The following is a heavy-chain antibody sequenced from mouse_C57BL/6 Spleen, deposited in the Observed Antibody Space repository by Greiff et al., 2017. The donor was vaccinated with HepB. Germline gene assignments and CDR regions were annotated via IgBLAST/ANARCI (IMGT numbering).Heavy chain of an antibody. V-gene: IGHV1-82*01. Sequence: VQLQQSGPELVKPGASVKISCKASGYAFSSSWMNWVKQRPGKGLEWIGRIYPGDGDTNYNGKFKGKAKLTADKSSSTAYMQLSSLTSDDSAVYFCARGAVYFDYWGQGTTLTVSS. D-gene: IGHD3-3*01. CDR3: ARGAVYFDY. CDR1: GYAFSSSW. CDR2: IYPGDGDT. J-gene: IGHJ2*01.